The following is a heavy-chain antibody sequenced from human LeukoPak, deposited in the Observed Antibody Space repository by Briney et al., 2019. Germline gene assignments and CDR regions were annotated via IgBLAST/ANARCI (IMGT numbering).Heavy chain of an antibody. CDR1: GFTFSIYW. D-gene: IGHD5-24*01. Sequence: PGGSLRLSCAASGFTFSIYWMHWVRQAPGKGLVWVSRINSDGSSTSYADSVKGRFTISRDNPKNTLYLQMNSLRAEDTAVYYCARERDGYNYGFYYFDYWGQGTLVTVSS. CDR2: INSDGSST. V-gene: IGHV3-74*01. J-gene: IGHJ4*02. CDR3: ARERDGYNYGFYYFDY.